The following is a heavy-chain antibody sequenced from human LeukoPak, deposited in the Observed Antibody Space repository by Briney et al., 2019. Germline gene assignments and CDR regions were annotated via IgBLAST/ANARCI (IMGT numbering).Heavy chain of an antibody. CDR1: GGSINSKC. CDR3: ARGGFYGSGSSPGSFDY. V-gene: IGHV4-59*01. D-gene: IGHD3-10*01. Sequence: SETLSLTCTVSGGSINSKCWSWIRQPPGKGLEWIGYIYYTGSTNYNPSLKSRVTISVDTSKNQFSLTLSSVTAADTAVYYCARGGFYGSGSSPGSFDYWGQGTLVTVSS. J-gene: IGHJ4*02. CDR2: IYYTGST.